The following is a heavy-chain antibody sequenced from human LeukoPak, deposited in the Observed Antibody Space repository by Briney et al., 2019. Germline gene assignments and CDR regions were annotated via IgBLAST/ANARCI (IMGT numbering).Heavy chain of an antibody. CDR1: GYNFANYW. CDR3: VLPYCGGDCYS. Sequence: GESLKISCKGSGYNFANYWIGWVCQMPGKGLEWMGIIYPGDSDTRYSPSFQGHVTISADKSISTAYRQWSSLKASDTAMYYCVLPYCGGDCYSWGQGTLVTVSS. D-gene: IGHD2-21*02. J-gene: IGHJ5*02. V-gene: IGHV5-51*01. CDR2: IYPGDSDT.